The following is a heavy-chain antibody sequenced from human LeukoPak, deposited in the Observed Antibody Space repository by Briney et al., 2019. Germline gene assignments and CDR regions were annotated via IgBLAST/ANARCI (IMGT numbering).Heavy chain of an antibody. J-gene: IGHJ5*02. CDR3: ARTYCGGDCYSSRGWFDT. CDR1: GGTFSNYT. Sequence: SVKVSCKASGGTFSNYTISWVRQAPGQGLEWMGGIIPIFGTANYAQKFQGKVTITADKSTSTAYMELSSLRSEDTAVYYCARTYCGGDCYSSRGWFDTWGQGTLVTVSS. CDR2: IIPIFGTA. D-gene: IGHD2-21*02. V-gene: IGHV1-69*06.